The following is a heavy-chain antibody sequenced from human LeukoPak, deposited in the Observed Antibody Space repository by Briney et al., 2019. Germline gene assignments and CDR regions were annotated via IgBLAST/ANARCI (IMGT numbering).Heavy chain of an antibody. D-gene: IGHD1-1*01. Sequence: KPSETLSLTCTVSGGSISSDYWSWIRQPPGKGLEWIGYIYYSGSTNYNPSLKSRVTISVDTSKNQFSLKLSSVTAADTAVYYYARDRTGNNWFDPWGQGTLVTVSS. V-gene: IGHV4-59*01. CDR2: IYYSGST. CDR1: GGSISSDY. J-gene: IGHJ5*02. CDR3: ARDRTGNNWFDP.